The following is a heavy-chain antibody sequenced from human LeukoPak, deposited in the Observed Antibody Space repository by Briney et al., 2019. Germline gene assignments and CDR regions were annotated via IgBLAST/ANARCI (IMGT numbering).Heavy chain of an antibody. CDR2: IRSNDGTT. Sequence: GGSLRLSCEASGFTFSNYGMNWVRQAPGKGLEWVSYIRSNDGTTHYADSVKGRFTISRDNAKNSLYLQMNSLRAEDTAVYYCARDRDGYNYYFDYWGQGTLVTVSS. V-gene: IGHV3-48*04. J-gene: IGHJ4*02. CDR3: ARDRDGYNYYFDY. CDR1: GFTFSNYG. D-gene: IGHD5-24*01.